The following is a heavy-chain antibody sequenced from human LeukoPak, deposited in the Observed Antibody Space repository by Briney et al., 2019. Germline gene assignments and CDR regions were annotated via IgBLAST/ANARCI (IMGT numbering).Heavy chain of an antibody. J-gene: IGHJ6*02. CDR3: ARSGPYYYYGMDV. CDR1: GYSITRGYY. CDR2: IYHSGST. D-gene: IGHD3-10*01. V-gene: IGHV4-38-2*02. Sequence: SETLSLTCTVSGYSITRGYYWGWIRQPPGKGLEWIGSIYHSGSTYYNPSLKSRVVISVDTSKNQFSLKLNSVIAADTAVYYCARSGPYYYYGMDVWGQGTTVTVS.